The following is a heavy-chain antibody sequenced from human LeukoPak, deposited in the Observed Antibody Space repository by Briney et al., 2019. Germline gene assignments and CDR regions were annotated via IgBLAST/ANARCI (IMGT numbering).Heavy chain of an antibody. CDR2: IYTSGST. Sequence: SETLSLTCAVSGGSISSGGYYWSWIRQPAGKGLEWIGRIYTSGSTNYNPSLKSRVTISVDTSKNQFSLKLSSVTAADTAVYYCARQATILNHHSFYYDSSGYNWAFDIWGQGTMVTVSS. CDR1: GGSISSGGYY. CDR3: ARQATILNHHSFYYDSSGYNWAFDI. V-gene: IGHV4-61*02. D-gene: IGHD3-22*01. J-gene: IGHJ3*02.